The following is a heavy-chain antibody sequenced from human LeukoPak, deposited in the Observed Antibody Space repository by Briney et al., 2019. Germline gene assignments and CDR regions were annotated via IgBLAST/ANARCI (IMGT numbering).Heavy chain of an antibody. V-gene: IGHV1-8*03. J-gene: IGHJ4*02. CDR2: MNPNSGNT. D-gene: IGHD1-26*01. CDR3: ARFGGGATSYYFDY. CDR1: GYTFTSYD. Sequence: ASVKVSCKASGYTFTSYDINWVRQAPGQGLEWMGWMNPNSGNTGYAQKFQGRVTITRNTSISTAYMELSSLRSEDTAVYYCARFGGGATSYYFDYWGQGTLVTVSS.